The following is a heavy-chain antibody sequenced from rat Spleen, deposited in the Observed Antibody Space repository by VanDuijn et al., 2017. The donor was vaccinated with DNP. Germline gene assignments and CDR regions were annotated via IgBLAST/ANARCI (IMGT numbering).Heavy chain of an antibody. CDR1: GFSLTSYH. V-gene: IGHV2-27*01. CDR2: IQSGGNT. D-gene: IGHD1-3*01. J-gene: IGHJ4*01. CDR3: TRSLATVAPSGAMDA. Sequence: QVQLMESGPGLVQPSQTLSLTCTVSGFSLTSYHVHWVRQPPGKGLEWMGRIQSGGNTDYSSALKSRLRISRETSKSQVFLKMNSVKAEDTAIYFCTRSLATVAPSGAMDAWGQGTSVTVSS.